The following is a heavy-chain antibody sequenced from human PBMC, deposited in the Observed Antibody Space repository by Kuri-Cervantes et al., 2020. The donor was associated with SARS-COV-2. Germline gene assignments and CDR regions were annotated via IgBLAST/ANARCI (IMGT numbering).Heavy chain of an antibody. CDR1: GFTLSSDG. V-gene: IGHV3-23*01. CDR3: ARLGARRFLEWTAGWYYYYYMDV. D-gene: IGHD3-3*01. CDR2: ISGSGGST. Sequence: GGSLRLSWAASGFTLSSDGMHWVRPAPGKGLEWVSAISGSGGSTYYADSAKGRFTISRENSKNTQYLQMNSLRSVDTAVYYCARLGARRFLEWTAGWYYYYYMDVWGKGTKVTVSS. J-gene: IGHJ6*03.